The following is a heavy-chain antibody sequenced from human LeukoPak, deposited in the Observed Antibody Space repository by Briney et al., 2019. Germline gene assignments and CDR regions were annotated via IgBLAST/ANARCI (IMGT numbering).Heavy chain of an antibody. J-gene: IGHJ3*02. CDR3: ARARAGAFDI. CDR1: GFTFSSHS. Sequence: GGSLRLSCAASGFTFSSHSMNWVRQAPGKGLEWVSSISSSSSYIYYADSVKGRFTISRDNAKNSLYLQMNSLRAEDTAVYYCARARAGAFDIWGQGTMVTVSS. CDR2: ISSSSSYI. V-gene: IGHV3-21*01.